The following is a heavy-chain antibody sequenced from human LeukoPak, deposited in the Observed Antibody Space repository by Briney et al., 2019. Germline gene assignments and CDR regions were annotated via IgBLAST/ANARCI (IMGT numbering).Heavy chain of an antibody. J-gene: IGHJ3*01. D-gene: IGHD2-8*01. CDR2: IYYSGST. V-gene: IGHV4-59*01. Sequence: KSSETLSLTCTVSGGSISNYYWSWIRRPPGKGLEWIGYIYYSGSTLYNPSLKSRVTISVDTSKNQFSLKLSSVTDADTAVYHCARGSVWDAFDVWGQGTMVTVSS. CDR1: GGSISNYY. CDR3: ARGSVWDAFDV.